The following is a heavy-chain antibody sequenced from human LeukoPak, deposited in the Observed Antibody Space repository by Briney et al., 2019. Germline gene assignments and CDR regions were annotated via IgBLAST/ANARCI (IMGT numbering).Heavy chain of an antibody. CDR1: GFTFSSYW. D-gene: IGHD3-3*01. CDR3: ARDLPLKVRFLEWTRHYYYGMDV. V-gene: IGHV3-7*01. J-gene: IGHJ6*02. CDR2: IKQDGSEE. Sequence: PGGSLRLSCAASGFTFSSYWMSWVRQAPGKGLEWVANIKQDGSEEYYVDSVKGRFTISRDNAKNSLYLQMNSLRAEDTAVYYCARDLPLKVRFLEWTRHYYYGMDVWGQGTTVTVSS.